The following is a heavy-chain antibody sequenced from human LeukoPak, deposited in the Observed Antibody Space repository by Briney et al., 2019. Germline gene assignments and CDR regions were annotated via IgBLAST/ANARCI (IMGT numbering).Heavy chain of an antibody. Sequence: SETLSLTCSVSGGSISGYYWSWIRQPPGQTLEWIGYIHSSGSTNYNPSLQSRVTMSVDTSMDQFSLRLSSVTAADTAVYYCARFTYTTRPSDVWGRGTTVTVSS. CDR2: IHSSGST. V-gene: IGHV4-4*09. CDR1: GGSISGYY. J-gene: IGHJ6*04. CDR3: ARFTYTTRPSDV. D-gene: IGHD3-16*01.